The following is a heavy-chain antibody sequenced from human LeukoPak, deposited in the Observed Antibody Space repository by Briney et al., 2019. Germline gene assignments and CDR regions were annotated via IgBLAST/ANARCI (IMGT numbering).Heavy chain of an antibody. V-gene: IGHV3-23*01. CDR2: ISLDGATT. D-gene: IGHD3-9*01. CDR3: VKDHCWLLYS. CDR1: GFTFSSYA. Sequence: GGSLRLSCAASGFTFSSYAMSWVRQAPGKGLEWVSGISLDGATTYYAGSVEGRFTISRDNSKNTLYLQMNSLRADDTAVYYCVKDHCWLLYSWGQGTLVTVSS. J-gene: IGHJ4*02.